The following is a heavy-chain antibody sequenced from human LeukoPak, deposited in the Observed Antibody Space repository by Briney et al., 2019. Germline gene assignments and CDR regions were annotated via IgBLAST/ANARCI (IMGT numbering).Heavy chain of an antibody. CDR3: ARGDIVVVPAAISLLSFDY. D-gene: IGHD2-2*01. J-gene: IGHJ4*02. V-gene: IGHV1-46*01. Sequence: GASVKVSCKASGYTFTSYYMHWVRQAPGPGLEWMGIINPSGGSTSYAQKFQGRVTMTRDMSTSTVYMELSSLRSEDTAVYYCARGDIVVVPAAISLLSFDYWGQGTLVTVSS. CDR2: INPSGGST. CDR1: GYTFTSYY.